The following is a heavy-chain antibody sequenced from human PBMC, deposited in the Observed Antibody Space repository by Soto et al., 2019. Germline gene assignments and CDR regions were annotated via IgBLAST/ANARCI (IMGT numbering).Heavy chain of an antibody. CDR1: GFTFSNSW. J-gene: IGHJ6*02. CDR3: TTDPGYSSSSGFGYYYYGMDV. V-gene: IGHV3-15*01. D-gene: IGHD6-6*01. CDR2: SKSKTDGGTT. Sequence: PWGALRLSGAASGFTFSNSWMSWVRQAPVKGLEWVGLSKSKTDGGTTDYAAPVKGRFTISRDDSKNTLYLQMNSLKTEDTAVYYCTTDPGYSSSSGFGYYYYGMDVWGQGTTVTVSS.